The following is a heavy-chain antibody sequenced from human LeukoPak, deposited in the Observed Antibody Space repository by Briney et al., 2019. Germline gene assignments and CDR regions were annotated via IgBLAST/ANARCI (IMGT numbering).Heavy chain of an antibody. J-gene: IGHJ5*02. V-gene: IGHV3-48*03. Sequence: GSLRLSCAASGFTFSRYEMNLVRQAPGEGLEWGSYISRSGGTIYYADSVKGRFTISRDNAKNSLYLQMNRLRAEDTAVYYCARDLRMVTAPRVSYNWFDPWGQGTLVTVSS. CDR2: ISRSGGTI. CDR3: ARDLRMVTAPRVSYNWFDP. D-gene: IGHD2-21*02. CDR1: GFTFSRYE.